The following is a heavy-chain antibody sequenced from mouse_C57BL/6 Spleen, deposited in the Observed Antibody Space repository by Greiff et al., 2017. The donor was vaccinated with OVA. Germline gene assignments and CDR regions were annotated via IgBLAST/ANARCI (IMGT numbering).Heavy chain of an antibody. V-gene: IGHV1-15*01. Sequence: VQLQQSGAELVRPGASVTLSCKASGYTFTDYEMHWVKQTPVHGLEWIGAIDPETGGTAYNQKFKGKAILTADKSSSTAYMELRSLTSEDSAVYYCTRSEDGYYSYYFDYWGQGTTLTVSS. D-gene: IGHD2-3*01. CDR1: GYTFTDYE. CDR3: TRSEDGYYSYYFDY. CDR2: IDPETGGT. J-gene: IGHJ2*01.